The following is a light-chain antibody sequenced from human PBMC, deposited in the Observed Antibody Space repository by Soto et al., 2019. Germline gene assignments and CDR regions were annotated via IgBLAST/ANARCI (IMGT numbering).Light chain of an antibody. Sequence: EIVLTQSPDTLSLSPGERATLSCRASQTVTSGYLAWYQQKPGQAPRLLIYGVSTGATGIPPRFSGSRSGTDFTLTISSVEPEDFALYYCHQRNTFGQGTRLEMK. CDR1: QTVTSGY. CDR3: HQRNT. V-gene: IGKV3D-20*02. J-gene: IGKJ5*01. CDR2: GVS.